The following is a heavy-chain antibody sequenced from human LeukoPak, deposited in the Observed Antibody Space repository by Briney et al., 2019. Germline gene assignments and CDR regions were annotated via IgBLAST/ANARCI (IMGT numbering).Heavy chain of an antibody. CDR2: INPDSGGT. Sequence: ASVKVSCKASGYTFTGYYMHWVRQAPGQGLEWMGWINPDSGGTNYAQNFQGRVTMTRDTSFSTAYMELSRLGSDDTAVYYCARLIEYRTSSRVFDIWGQGTMVTVSS. V-gene: IGHV1-2*02. CDR1: GYTFTGYY. CDR3: ARLIEYRTSSRVFDI. J-gene: IGHJ3*02. D-gene: IGHD6-6*01.